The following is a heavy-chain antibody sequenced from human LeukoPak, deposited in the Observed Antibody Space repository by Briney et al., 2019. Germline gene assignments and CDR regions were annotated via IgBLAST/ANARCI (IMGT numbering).Heavy chain of an antibody. CDR3: ATFYWNVDY. Sequence: SETLSLTCTVSGGSISSSSYYWGWLRQPPGKGLEWIGSIYYSGSTYYNPSLKSRVTISVDTSKNQFSLKLSSVTAADTAVYYCATFYWNVDYWGQGTLVTVSS. V-gene: IGHV4-39*01. CDR2: IYYSGST. D-gene: IGHD1-1*01. J-gene: IGHJ4*02. CDR1: GGSISSSSYY.